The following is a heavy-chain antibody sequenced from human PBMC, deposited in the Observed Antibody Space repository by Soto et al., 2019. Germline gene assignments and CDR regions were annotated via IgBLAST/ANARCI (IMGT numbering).Heavy chain of an antibody. V-gene: IGHV5-51*01. CDR2: IDPADSDT. CDR3: ARRGLQFNPYYYYGMDV. Sequence: PGASLKISCKGSGYSFTSYWMGWVRQMPGKGLEWMGIIDPADSDTRYSPSFQGQVTISADKSISTAYLQWSSLKASDTAMYYCARRGLQFNPYYYYGMDVWGQGTTVTVSS. CDR1: GYSFTSYW. J-gene: IGHJ6*02. D-gene: IGHD4-4*01.